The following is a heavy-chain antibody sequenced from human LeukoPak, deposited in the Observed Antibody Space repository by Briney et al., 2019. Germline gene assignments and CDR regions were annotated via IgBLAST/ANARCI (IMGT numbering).Heavy chain of an antibody. J-gene: IGHJ4*02. Sequence: ASVKVSCKASGYTFTIYSISWVRQAPGQGLEWMGWISTNNGNTNYAQKLQGRVTMTTDTSTRTAYMELRSLRSVDTAVYYSARDIVSGYDYAGDYWGQGTLVTVSS. D-gene: IGHD5-12*01. CDR2: ISTNNGNT. CDR1: GYTFTIYS. CDR3: ARDIVSGYDYAGDY. V-gene: IGHV1-18*01.